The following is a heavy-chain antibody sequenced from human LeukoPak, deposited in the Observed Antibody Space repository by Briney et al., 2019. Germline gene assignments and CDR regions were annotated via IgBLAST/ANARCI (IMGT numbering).Heavy chain of an antibody. Sequence: ASVKVSCKASGGTFSSYAISWVRQAPGQGLEWMGGIVPIFGTTNYAQKFQGRVTITADESTSTAYMELSSLRSEDTAVYYCARDSSWLRLGFDPWGQGTLVTVFS. CDR2: IVPIFGTT. CDR1: GGTFSSYA. J-gene: IGHJ5*02. D-gene: IGHD5-12*01. CDR3: ARDSSWLRLGFDP. V-gene: IGHV1-69*01.